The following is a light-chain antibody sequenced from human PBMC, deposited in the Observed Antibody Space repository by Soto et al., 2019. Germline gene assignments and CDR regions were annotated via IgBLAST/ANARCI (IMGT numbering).Light chain of an antibody. V-gene: IGKV1-33*01. CDR2: DAS. CDR1: QDITNY. J-gene: IGKJ3*01. CDR3: QQYDNIPFP. Sequence: DIQMTQSPSSLSASVRDRVTITCQASQDITNYLNWYQQKPGKAPKLLICDASNLEPGVPSRFSGSGSGTDFSFTISSLQPEDIATYYCQQYDNIPFPFGPGTKVDIK.